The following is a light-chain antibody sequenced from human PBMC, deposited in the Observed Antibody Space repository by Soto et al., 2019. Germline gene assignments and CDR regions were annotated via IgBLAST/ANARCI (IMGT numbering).Light chain of an antibody. CDR3: QQSGTSPFT. CDR2: GAS. V-gene: IGKV3-20*01. Sequence: EIVLTQSPGTLSLSPGERATLSCRVSQIVDSRYFAWYQQKPGQAPRLVIHGASNRATGVPDRFSGGESGTDFTLTISRLEPEDSAVYYCQQSGTSPFTFGQGSKLEIK. J-gene: IGKJ2*01. CDR1: QIVDSRY.